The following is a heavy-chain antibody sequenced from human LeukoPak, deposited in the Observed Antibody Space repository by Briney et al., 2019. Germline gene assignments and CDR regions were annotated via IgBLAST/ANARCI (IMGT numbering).Heavy chain of an antibody. CDR1: GGSISSSSYY. CDR3: ARDGSYSSSWYEGSWFDP. V-gene: IGHV4-39*07. CDR2: INHSGST. D-gene: IGHD6-13*01. Sequence: SETLSLTCTVSGGSISSSSYYWGWIRQPPGKGLEWIGEINHSGSTNYNPSLKSRVTISVDTSKNQFSLKLSSVTAADTAVYYCARDGSYSSSWYEGSWFDPWGQGTLVSVSS. J-gene: IGHJ5*02.